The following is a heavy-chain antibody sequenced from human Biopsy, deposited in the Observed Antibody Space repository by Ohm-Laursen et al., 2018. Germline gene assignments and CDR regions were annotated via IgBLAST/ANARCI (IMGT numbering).Heavy chain of an antibody. Sequence: ASVKVSCKASGYTFTGYHVHWARQASGQGLEWMGWINAKTGDTNYAQKFQGRVTMTRDTSISTAYVDLSSLRSDDTAVYYCTRGGYYYDSLAYYYWFDPWGQGTLVTVSS. CDR3: TRGGYYYDSLAYYYWFDP. CDR2: INAKTGDT. J-gene: IGHJ5*02. V-gene: IGHV1-2*02. CDR1: GYTFTGYH. D-gene: IGHD3-22*01.